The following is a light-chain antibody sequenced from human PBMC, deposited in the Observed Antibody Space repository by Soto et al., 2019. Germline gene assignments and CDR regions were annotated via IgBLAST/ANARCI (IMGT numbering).Light chain of an antibody. CDR1: QSVTTN. V-gene: IGKV3-15*01. Sequence: ETVLTQSPATLSVSPGERATLSCKASQSVTTNLAWYQQKPGQVPRLLIYGAFTRATGIPARFSGSGSGTEFTLSISSLQSEDFAIYHCQQYNSWPHTFGQGTKLEIK. J-gene: IGKJ2*01. CDR2: GAF. CDR3: QQYNSWPHT.